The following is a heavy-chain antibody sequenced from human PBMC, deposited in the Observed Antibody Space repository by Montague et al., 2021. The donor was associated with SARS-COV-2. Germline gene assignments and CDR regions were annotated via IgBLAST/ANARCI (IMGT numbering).Heavy chain of an antibody. CDR3: ARDRPESWRISPGLAGLFATVVHSASGMDV. J-gene: IGHJ6*02. Sequence: TLSLTCTVSGDSMTSGSHFWTWIRQPAGKGLEWIGHIQTSGTSNYNPSLRDRITLSIDTSRNQFSLELRSVTAADSAVYFCARDRPESWRISPGLAGLFATVVHSASGMDVWGRGTTVIVS. CDR2: IQTSGTS. D-gene: IGHD3-22*01. CDR1: GDSMTSGSHF. V-gene: IGHV4-61*09.